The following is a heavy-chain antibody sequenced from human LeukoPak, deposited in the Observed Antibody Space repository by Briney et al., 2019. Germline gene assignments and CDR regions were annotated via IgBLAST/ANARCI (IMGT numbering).Heavy chain of an antibody. CDR2: ISYDGSNK. V-gene: IGHV3-30*04. J-gene: IGHJ3*02. Sequence: GGSLRLSCAASGFTFSSYAMHWVRQAPGKGLEGVAVISYDGSNKYYADSVKGRFTISRDNSKNTLYLQMNSLRAEDTAVYYCASYSSSFNAFDIWGQGTMVTVSS. CDR3: ASYSSSFNAFDI. CDR1: GFTFSSYA. D-gene: IGHD6-13*01.